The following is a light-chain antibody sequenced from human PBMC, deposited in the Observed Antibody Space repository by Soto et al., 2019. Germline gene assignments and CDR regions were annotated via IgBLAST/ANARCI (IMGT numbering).Light chain of an antibody. Sequence: EIVLTQSPATLSLSPGDRATLSCGASQSVSNSYLAWYQQQPGLAPRLLIYDASSRATGIPDRFSGSGSGTDFTLTITRLEPEDFAVYYCQHYGGSPPNTFGQGTKLEIK. V-gene: IGKV3D-20*01. CDR1: QSVSNSY. CDR3: QHYGGSPPNT. CDR2: DAS. J-gene: IGKJ2*01.